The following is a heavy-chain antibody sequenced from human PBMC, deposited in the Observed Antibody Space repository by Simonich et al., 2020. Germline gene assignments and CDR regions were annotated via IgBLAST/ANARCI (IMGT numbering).Heavy chain of an antibody. J-gene: IGHJ3*02. CDR2: IDYSGST. V-gene: IGHV4-39*01. CDR1: VGSISSSSYY. D-gene: IGHD6-13*01. Sequence: QLQLQESGPGLVKPSENLSLTCTVSVGSISSSSYYWGWYGQPPGKGLGWIGSIDYSGSTYYNPSLKSRVTISVDTSKNQFSLKLSSVTAADTAVYYCARHAGFAFDIWGQGTMVTVSS. CDR3: ARHAGFAFDI.